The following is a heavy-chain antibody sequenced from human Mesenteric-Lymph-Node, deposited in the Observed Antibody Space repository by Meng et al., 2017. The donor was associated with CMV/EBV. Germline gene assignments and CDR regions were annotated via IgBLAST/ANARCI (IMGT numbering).Heavy chain of an antibody. D-gene: IGHD5-12*01. V-gene: IGHV3-21*01. Sequence: GGSLRLSCAPSGFSFSAYSMNWVRQAPGKGLEWVSSIRSNGINKYYADSGKGRFTISRDNAKDSLYLKMNSLRAEETAVYYCAGDDKGGNGYDPYYYFAMDVWGQGTTVTVSS. J-gene: IGHJ6*02. CDR1: GFSFSAYS. CDR3: AGDDKGGNGYDPYYYFAMDV. CDR2: IRSNGINK.